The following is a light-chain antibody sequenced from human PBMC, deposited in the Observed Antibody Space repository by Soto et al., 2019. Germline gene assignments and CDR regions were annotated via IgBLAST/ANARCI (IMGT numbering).Light chain of an antibody. J-gene: IGKJ1*01. V-gene: IGKV3-15*01. CDR2: GTS. CDR3: QQYNDWPLT. Sequence: VMTQSPVTLSVSPGERATLFCRASEGISGHLAWYQQKPGQSPRLLIYGTSTRATGIPARFSGNGSGTDFALTITSLQSEDFALYYCQQYNDWPLTFGQGTKVDIK. CDR1: EGISGH.